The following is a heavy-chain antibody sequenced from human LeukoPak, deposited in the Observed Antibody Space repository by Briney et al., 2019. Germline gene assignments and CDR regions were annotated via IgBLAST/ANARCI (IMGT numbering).Heavy chain of an antibody. V-gene: IGHV4-30-2*01. CDR3: ARECVGYWSSTSCLNWFDP. Sequence: SQTLSLTCTVSGGSISSGGYYWSWIRQPPGKGLEWIGYIYHSGSTYYNPSLKSRVTISVDRSKNQFSLKLSSVTAADTAVYYCARECVGYWSSTSCLNWFDPWGQGTLVTVSS. CDR1: GGSISSGGYY. D-gene: IGHD2-2*01. CDR2: IYHSGST. J-gene: IGHJ5*02.